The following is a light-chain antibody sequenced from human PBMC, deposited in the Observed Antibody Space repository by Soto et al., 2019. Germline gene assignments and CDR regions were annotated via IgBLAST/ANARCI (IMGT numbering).Light chain of an antibody. CDR2: GAS. CDR3: QQYGSSLGLT. Sequence: ESVLTQSPGTLSLSPGERATLSCRASQSVSSSYLAWYQQKPGQAPRLLIYGASGRATGIPDRFSGSGSGTDLTLTISRLEPEDFAVYYCQQYGSSLGLTFGGGTKVEIK. CDR1: QSVSSSY. J-gene: IGKJ4*01. V-gene: IGKV3-20*01.